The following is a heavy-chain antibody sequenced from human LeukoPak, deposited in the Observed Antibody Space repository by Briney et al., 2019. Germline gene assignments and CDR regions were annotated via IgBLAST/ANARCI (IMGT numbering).Heavy chain of an antibody. CDR2: IYYSVST. J-gene: IGHJ3*02. D-gene: IGHD1-26*01. CDR3: ARIVGAPPGAFDI. V-gene: IGHV4-59*01. Sequence: SETLSLTCTVSGGSLSSYYWSSIRQPPGPGLEWIGYIYYSVSTNCNPSLKSRVTISVDTSKNQFSLKLSSVTAAATGVYYCARIVGAPPGAFDIWGQGTMVTVSS. CDR1: GGSLSSYY.